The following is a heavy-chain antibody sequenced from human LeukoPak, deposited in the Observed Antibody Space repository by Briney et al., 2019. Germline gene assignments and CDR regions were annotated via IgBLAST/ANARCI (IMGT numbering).Heavy chain of an antibody. CDR2: ISYDGSNK. D-gene: IGHD2-2*01. CDR1: GFTSSNYG. Sequence: GGSLRLSCAASGFTSSNYGMHWVRQAPGKGLEWVALISYDGSNKYFADSVKGRFTISRDNSKNTLFLQMNSLRAEDTAVYYCAKGGYCSSTSCYVGWFDPWGQGTLVTVSS. J-gene: IGHJ5*02. CDR3: AKGGYCSSTSCYVGWFDP. V-gene: IGHV3-30*18.